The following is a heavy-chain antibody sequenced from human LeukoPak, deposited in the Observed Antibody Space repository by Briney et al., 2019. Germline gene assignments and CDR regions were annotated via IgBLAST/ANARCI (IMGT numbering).Heavy chain of an antibody. CDR2: IIPIFGTA. V-gene: IGHV1-69*06. Sequence: GASVKVSCKASGYTFTGYYMHWVRQAPGQGLEWMGGIIPIFGTANYAQKFQGRVTITADKSTSTAYMELSSLRSEDTAVYYCARPSGAGSYYYYYMDVWGKGTTVTVSS. CDR1: GYTFTGYY. J-gene: IGHJ6*03. D-gene: IGHD1-26*01. CDR3: ARPSGAGSYYYYYMDV.